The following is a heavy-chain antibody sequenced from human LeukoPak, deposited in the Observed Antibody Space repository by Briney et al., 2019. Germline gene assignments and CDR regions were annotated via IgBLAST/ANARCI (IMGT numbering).Heavy chain of an antibody. CDR1: GGSISSGGYY. J-gene: IGHJ4*02. Sequence: SETLSLTCAVSGGSISSGGYYWSWIRQPPGKGLEWIGYIYYSGSTNYNPSLKSRVTISVDTSKNQFSLKLSSVTAADTAVYYCARGNPPDLGYWGQGTLVTVSS. CDR2: IYYSGST. V-gene: IGHV4-61*08. CDR3: ARGNPPDLGY. D-gene: IGHD1-14*01.